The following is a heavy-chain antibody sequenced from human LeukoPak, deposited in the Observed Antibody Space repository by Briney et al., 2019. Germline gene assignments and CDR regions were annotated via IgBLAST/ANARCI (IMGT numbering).Heavy chain of an antibody. CDR1: GGSFSGYD. CDR2: VNHSGST. CDR3: ARGGGVVSSYPLDAFDI. J-gene: IGHJ3*02. Sequence: SETLSLTCAVYGGSFSGYDWSWIRQPPGKGLEWIGEVNHSGSTNYNPSLKSRVTISVDTSKNQFSLKLSSVTAADTAVYYCARGGGVVSSYPLDAFDIWGRGTVVTVSS. V-gene: IGHV4-34*01.